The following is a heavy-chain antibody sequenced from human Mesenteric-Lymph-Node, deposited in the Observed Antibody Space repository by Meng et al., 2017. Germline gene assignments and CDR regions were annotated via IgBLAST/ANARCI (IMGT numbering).Heavy chain of an antibody. Sequence: VQLGQSGAEVKNPGASVKVSCKASGYTFTSYGISWVRQAPGQGLEWMGWISAYNGNTNYAQKLQGRVTMTTDTSTSTAYMELRSLRSDDTAVYYCASPWGSGSYYVALGYWGQGTLVTVSS. CDR1: GYTFTSYG. J-gene: IGHJ4*02. D-gene: IGHD1-26*01. V-gene: IGHV1-18*01. CDR3: ASPWGSGSYYVALGY. CDR2: ISAYNGNT.